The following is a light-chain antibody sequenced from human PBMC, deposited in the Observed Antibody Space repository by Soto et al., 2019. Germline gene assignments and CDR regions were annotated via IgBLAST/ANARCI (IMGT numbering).Light chain of an antibody. CDR2: DAS. J-gene: IGKJ1*01. CDR1: QDIRND. V-gene: IGKV1-17*01. Sequence: DIQMTQSPSSLSSSVGYIVTITCRSSQDIRNDLGWYHQKPGKAPKRLIYDASSLESGVPSRFSGSGSGTEFTLTISSLQPDDFATYYCQKYNIYSWTFGQGTKVDIK. CDR3: QKYNIYSWT.